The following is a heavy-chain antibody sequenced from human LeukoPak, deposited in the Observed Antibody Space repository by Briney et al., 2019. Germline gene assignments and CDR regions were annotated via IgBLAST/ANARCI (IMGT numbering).Heavy chain of an antibody. D-gene: IGHD4-17*01. CDR2: INWNGGST. CDR3: ARSFGATVTTPDFH. J-gene: IGHJ4*02. Sequence: GGSLRLSCAASGFTFDDYGMSWVRQAPGKGLEWVSGINWNGGSTGYADSVKGRFTISRDNAKNSLYLQMNGLRAEDTALYYCARSFGATVTTPDFHWGQGTLVTVSS. CDR1: GFTFDDYG. V-gene: IGHV3-20*04.